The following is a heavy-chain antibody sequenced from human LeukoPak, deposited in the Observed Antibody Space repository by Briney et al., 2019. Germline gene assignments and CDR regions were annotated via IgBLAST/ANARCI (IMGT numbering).Heavy chain of an antibody. D-gene: IGHD2-2*02. CDR2: INPNSGGT. V-gene: IGHV1-2*06. J-gene: IGHJ6*02. CDR1: GYTFTGYY. Sequence: ASVKVSCKASGYTFTGYYMHWVRQAPGQGLEWMGRINPNSGGTNYAQKFQGRVTMTRDTSISTACMELSRLRSDDTAVYYCARELVVPAAILRYYYYYGMDVWGQGTTVTVSS. CDR3: ARELVVPAAILRYYYYYGMDV.